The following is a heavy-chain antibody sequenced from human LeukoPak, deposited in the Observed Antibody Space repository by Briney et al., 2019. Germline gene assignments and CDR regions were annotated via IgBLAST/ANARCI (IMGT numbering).Heavy chain of an antibody. V-gene: IGHV5-10-1*01. Sequence: GEPLKISCKGSGYSFTSYWISWVRQLHGKGREWTGRFVPSDSYTNYSTSFKGHATISADKSISTAYLRWSSLKASDSAMYYCALLEDILTGNHFDYWGQGTLVTVSS. CDR2: FVPSDSYT. CDR3: ALLEDILTGNHFDY. D-gene: IGHD3-9*01. CDR1: GYSFTSYW. J-gene: IGHJ4*02.